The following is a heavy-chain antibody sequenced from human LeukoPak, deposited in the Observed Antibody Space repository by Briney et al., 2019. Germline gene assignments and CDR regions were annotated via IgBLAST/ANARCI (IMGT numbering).Heavy chain of an antibody. V-gene: IGHV3-48*03. CDR2: ISSSGSTI. J-gene: IGHJ4*02. CDR1: GFTFSSYE. CDR3: AGAYSSSWPAFDY. Sequence: GGSLRLACAASGFTFSSYEMNWVRQAPGKGLEWVSYISSSGSTIYYADSVKGRFTISRDNSKNTLYLQMNSLRAEDTAVYYCAGAYSSSWPAFDYWGQGTLVTVSS. D-gene: IGHD6-13*01.